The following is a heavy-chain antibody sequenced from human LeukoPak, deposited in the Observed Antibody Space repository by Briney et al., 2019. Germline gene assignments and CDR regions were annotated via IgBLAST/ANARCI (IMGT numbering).Heavy chain of an antibody. Sequence: PSETPSLTCTVSSGSLSGYYWSWIRQPPGKGLEWIGYIYYSGTTNYNPSLKSRLTISVDTSKNQFSLKLTSVAAADTAIYYCARKKRADPGFDIWGQGTMVTVSS. J-gene: IGHJ3*02. V-gene: IGHV4-59*01. CDR3: ARKKRADPGFDI. CDR2: IYYSGTT. CDR1: SGSLSGYY.